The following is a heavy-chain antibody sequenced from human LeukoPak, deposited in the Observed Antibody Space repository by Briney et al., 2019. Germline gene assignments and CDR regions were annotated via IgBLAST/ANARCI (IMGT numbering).Heavy chain of an antibody. V-gene: IGHV1-69*13. D-gene: IGHD3-22*01. CDR3: ARSYYYDSSGYYSFDY. Sequence: ASVKVSCKASGGTFNNYAISWVRQAPGQGLEWMGGIIPIFGTANYAQKFQGRVTITADESTSTAYMELSSLRSEDTAVYYCARSYYYDSSGYYSFDYWGQGTLVTVSS. CDR1: GGTFNNYA. CDR2: IIPIFGTA. J-gene: IGHJ4*02.